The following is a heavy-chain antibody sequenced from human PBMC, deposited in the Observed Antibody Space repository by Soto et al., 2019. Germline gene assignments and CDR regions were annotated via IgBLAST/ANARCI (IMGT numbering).Heavy chain of an antibody. Sequence: ASVKVSCKASGGTFSSYAISWVRQAPGQGLEWMGGIIPIFGTANYAQKFQGRVTITADESTSTAYMELSSLRSEDTAVYYCARAFVVVPAALLGVYYYYGMDVWGQGTTVTVSS. CDR3: ARAFVVVPAALLGVYYYYGMDV. CDR2: IIPIFGTA. V-gene: IGHV1-69*13. D-gene: IGHD2-2*01. CDR1: GGTFSSYA. J-gene: IGHJ6*02.